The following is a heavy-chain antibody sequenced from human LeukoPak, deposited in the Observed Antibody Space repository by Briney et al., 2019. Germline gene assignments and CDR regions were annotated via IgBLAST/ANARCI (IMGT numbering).Heavy chain of an antibody. J-gene: IGHJ4*02. Sequence: SETLSLTCTVSGGSISSSSYYSGWVRQPPGKGLEWIVSIYYSGSTYYNPSLRGRVTISVDTSKNQFSLNLNSVTAADTAVYYCARDFYYDSSVYDSWGQGTLVTVSS. CDR3: ARDFYYDSSVYDS. CDR2: IYYSGST. D-gene: IGHD3-22*01. V-gene: IGHV4-39*07. CDR1: GGSISSSSYY.